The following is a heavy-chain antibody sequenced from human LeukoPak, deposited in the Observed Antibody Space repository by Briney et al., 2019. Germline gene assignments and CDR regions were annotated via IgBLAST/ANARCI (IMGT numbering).Heavy chain of an antibody. CDR2: ISVSGGST. J-gene: IGHJ2*01. Sequence: PGGSLRLSCAASGFTFSSYAMSWVRRAPGKGLEWVSAISVSGGSTYYADSVKGRFTISRDNPKNTLYLQMNSLRAEDTAVYYCAPRIVGATVVDLWGRGTLVTVSS. CDR1: GFTFSSYA. V-gene: IGHV3-23*01. D-gene: IGHD1-26*01. CDR3: APRIVGATVVDL.